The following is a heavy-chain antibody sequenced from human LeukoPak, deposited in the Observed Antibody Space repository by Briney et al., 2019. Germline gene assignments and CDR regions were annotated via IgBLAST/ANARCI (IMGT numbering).Heavy chain of an antibody. Sequence: PGGSLRLSCAASGFTFDDYGMSWVRQAPGKGLEWVSGINWDGGSTGYADSVKGRFTNSRDNAKSSLYLQMDSLRAEDTALYYCARAPSGGYSSSWYYCYYYMDVWGKGATVTVSS. CDR3: ARAPSGGYSSSWYYCYYYMDV. V-gene: IGHV3-20*04. CDR1: GFTFDDYG. CDR2: INWDGGST. J-gene: IGHJ6*03. D-gene: IGHD6-13*01.